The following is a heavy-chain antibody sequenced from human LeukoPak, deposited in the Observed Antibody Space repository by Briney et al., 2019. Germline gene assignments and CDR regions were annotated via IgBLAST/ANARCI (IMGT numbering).Heavy chain of an antibody. CDR3: ASIYYDSSGNDAFDI. CDR2: IYPGDSDT. Sequence: GESLKISCKGSGYSFTSYWIGWVRQMPGKGLEGMGIIYPGDSDTRYSPSFQGQVTISADKSISTAYLQWSSLKASDTAMYYCASIYYDSSGNDAFDIWGQGTMVTVSS. J-gene: IGHJ3*02. D-gene: IGHD3-22*01. V-gene: IGHV5-51*01. CDR1: GYSFTSYW.